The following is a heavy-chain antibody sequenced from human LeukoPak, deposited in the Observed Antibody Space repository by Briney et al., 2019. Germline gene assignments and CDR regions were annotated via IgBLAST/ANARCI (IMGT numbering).Heavy chain of an antibody. CDR3: ARDQRREMATIGNAFDI. D-gene: IGHD5-24*01. CDR1: GGTVSSYA. J-gene: IGHJ3*02. CDR2: IIPIYGIA. Sequence: SVKVSCKASGGTVSSYAFSWVRQAPGQGLEWMGRIIPIYGIANYAQKFQGRVTITADKSTSTAYMELSSLRSEDTAVYYCARDQRREMATIGNAFDIWGQGTMVTVSS. V-gene: IGHV1-69*04.